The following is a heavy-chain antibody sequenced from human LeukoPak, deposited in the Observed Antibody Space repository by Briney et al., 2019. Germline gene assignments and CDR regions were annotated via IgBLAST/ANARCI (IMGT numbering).Heavy chain of an antibody. CDR2: INSNGGDT. CDR3: AREWGGDGSGSSLGFDY. Sequence: GASVKVSCKTSGYTFTGYYMHWVRQAPGQGLEWMGWINSNGGDTNYAQKFQGRVTMTRDTSISTAYMELSRLRSDDTAVYYCAREWGGDGSGSSLGFDYWGQGTLVTVSS. J-gene: IGHJ4*02. V-gene: IGHV1-2*02. D-gene: IGHD3-10*01. CDR1: GYTFTGYY.